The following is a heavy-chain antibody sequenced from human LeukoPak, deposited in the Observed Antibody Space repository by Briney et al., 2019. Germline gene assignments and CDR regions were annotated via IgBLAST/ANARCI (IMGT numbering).Heavy chain of an antibody. D-gene: IGHD3-22*01. J-gene: IGHJ4*02. CDR1: GFTFSSYW. Sequence: GGSLRLSCVASGFTFSSYWMHWVRQDPRKGLVWVSRINGDGRNINYADSVRGRFTISRDNAKNTLYLQMNSLRAEDTAVYYCARDAPRYYYDSSGYWAFWGQGTLVTVSS. CDR2: INGDGRNI. V-gene: IGHV3-74*01. CDR3: ARDAPRYYYDSSGYWAF.